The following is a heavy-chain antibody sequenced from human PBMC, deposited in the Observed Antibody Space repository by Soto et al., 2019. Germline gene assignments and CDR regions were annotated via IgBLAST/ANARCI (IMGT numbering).Heavy chain of an antibody. V-gene: IGHV1-69*13. CDR3: ARASLYCSSTSCQINWFDP. D-gene: IGHD2-2*01. J-gene: IGHJ5*02. CDR2: IIPIFGTA. Sequence: SVKVSCKASGGTFSSYAISWVRQAPGQGLEWMGGIIPIFGTANYAQKFQGRVTITADESTSTAYMELSSLRSEDTAVYYCARASLYCSSTSCQINWFDPWGQGTLVTVS. CDR1: GGTFSSYA.